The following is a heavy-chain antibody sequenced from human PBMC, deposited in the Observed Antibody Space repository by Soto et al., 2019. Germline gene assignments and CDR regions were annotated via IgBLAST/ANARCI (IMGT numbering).Heavy chain of an antibody. J-gene: IGHJ4*02. CDR1: RGYVNTFH. D-gene: IGHD1-7*01. CDR3: ARESGENWSYEAY. CDR2: IFPNGNT. V-gene: IGHV4-4*07. Sequence: SETLSLTCTVSRGYVNTFHWSWVRQPAGKGLEWIGRIFPNGNTDYSPSLKSRVTLSVDTSKNQIPLNLTSVTAADMAVYYCARESGENWSYEAYWGQGTQVTVSS.